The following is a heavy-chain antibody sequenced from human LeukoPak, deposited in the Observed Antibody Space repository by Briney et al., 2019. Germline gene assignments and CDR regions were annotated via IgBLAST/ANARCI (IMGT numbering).Heavy chain of an antibody. CDR1: GGSFSSYY. CDR2: IYYSGST. J-gene: IGHJ5*02. CDR3: ARWRPYDSSGYNWFDP. D-gene: IGHD3-22*01. V-gene: IGHV4-59*01. Sequence: PSETLSLTCAVYGGSFSSYYWSWIRQPPGKGLEWIGYIYYSGSTNYNPSPKSRVTISVDTSKNQFSLKLSSVTAADTAVYYCARWRPYDSSGYNWFDPWGQGTLVTVSS.